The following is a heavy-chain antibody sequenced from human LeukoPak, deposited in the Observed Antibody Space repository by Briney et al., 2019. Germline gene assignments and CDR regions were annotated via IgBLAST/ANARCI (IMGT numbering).Heavy chain of an antibody. Sequence: GASVRLSCKASGYTFSGYYMHWVRQAPGQGLEWMGWINLNSGGTNYAQKFQGRVTMTRDTSISTAYMELSRLRSDDTAVYYCARGYPLSTTAAGTYFQHWGQGTLVTVSS. J-gene: IGHJ1*01. V-gene: IGHV1-2*02. CDR2: INLNSGGT. CDR3: ARGYPLSTTAAGTYFQH. D-gene: IGHD6-13*01. CDR1: GYTFSGYY.